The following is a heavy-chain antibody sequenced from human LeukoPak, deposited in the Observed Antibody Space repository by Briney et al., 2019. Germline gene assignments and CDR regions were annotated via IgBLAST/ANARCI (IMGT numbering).Heavy chain of an antibody. CDR2: ISGSGTST. CDR1: GFTFSSYA. V-gene: IGHV3-23*01. CDR3: AKVLAGYSNSGAFL. J-gene: IGHJ4*02. Sequence: PGGSLRLSCAASGFTFSSYAMSWVRQAPGKGLEWVSAISGSGTSTYYADSVKGRFIISRDNSKNTLYLQMNSLRAEDMAVYYCAKVLAGYSNSGAFLWGQGTLVTVSS. D-gene: IGHD6-13*01.